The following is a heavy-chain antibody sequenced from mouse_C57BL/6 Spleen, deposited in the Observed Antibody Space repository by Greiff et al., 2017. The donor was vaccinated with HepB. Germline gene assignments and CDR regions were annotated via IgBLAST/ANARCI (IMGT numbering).Heavy chain of an antibody. CDR3: ARDQFYDGTYPRFAY. J-gene: IGHJ3*01. Sequence: EVKLMESGGGLVKPGGSLKLSCAASGFTFSSYAMSWVRQTPEKRLEWVATISDGGSYTYYPDNVKGRFTISRDNAKNNLYLQMSHLKSEDTAMYYCARDQFYDGTYPRFAYWGQGTLVTVSA. CDR1: GFTFSSYA. D-gene: IGHD2-3*01. CDR2: ISDGGSYT. V-gene: IGHV5-4*01.